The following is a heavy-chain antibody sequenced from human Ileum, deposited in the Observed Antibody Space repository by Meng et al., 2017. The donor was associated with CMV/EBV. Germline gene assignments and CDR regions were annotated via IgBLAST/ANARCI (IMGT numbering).Heavy chain of an antibody. CDR1: GFTFSSFG. V-gene: IGHV3-30*18. Sequence: CAALGFTFSSFGMHWVRQAPGKGLEWVAGISYDGSYIRYADSVRGRFTISRDNSKSTLFLQMNSLRPEDTAVYYSTKYCGGDCYRGNDWGQGTLVTVSS. D-gene: IGHD2-21*02. CDR3: TKYCGGDCYRGND. CDR2: ISYDGSYI. J-gene: IGHJ4*02.